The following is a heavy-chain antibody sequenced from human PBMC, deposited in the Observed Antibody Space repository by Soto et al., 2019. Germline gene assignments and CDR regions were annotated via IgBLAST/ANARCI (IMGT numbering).Heavy chain of an antibody. J-gene: IGHJ4*02. Sequence: GGSLRLSCVASGLTFGSRAMSWVRQSPGEGLEWVSTITDTGGDAKYADSVRGRFAISRDNSKNTPYLQMSALRAEDSAIYFCVGGSKDSYPGSRIFDFWGRGTLVTVSS. CDR2: ITDTGGDA. CDR3: VGGSKDSYPGSRIFDF. CDR1: GLTFGSRA. D-gene: IGHD3-10*01. V-gene: IGHV3-23*01.